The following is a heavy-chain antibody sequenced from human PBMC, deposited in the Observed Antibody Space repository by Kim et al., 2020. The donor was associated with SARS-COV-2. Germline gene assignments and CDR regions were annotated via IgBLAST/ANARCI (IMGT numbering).Heavy chain of an antibody. Sequence: ASVKVSCKASGYTFTSYGISWVRQAPGQGLEWMGWISAYNGNTNYAQKLQGRVTMTTDTSTSTAYMELRSLRSDDTAVYYCARDQGSHSSSWYYYYYGMDVWGQGTTVTVSS. J-gene: IGHJ6*02. CDR1: GYTFTSYG. D-gene: IGHD6-13*01. V-gene: IGHV1-18*01. CDR2: ISAYNGNT. CDR3: ARDQGSHSSSWYYYYYGMDV.